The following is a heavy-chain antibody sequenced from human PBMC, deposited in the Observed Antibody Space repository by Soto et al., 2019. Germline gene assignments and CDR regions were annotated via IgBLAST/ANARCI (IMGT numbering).Heavy chain of an antibody. CDR1: GGSISNYY. Sequence: SETLSLTCTVSGGSISNYYWSWIRQPPGKGLGWIGHIYKSGSTYYNPSLKSRVTISVDTSKNQFSLNLSSVTAADTAVYYCARVRGPYYYDSGSYSGMDVWGQGTTVTVSS. CDR3: ARVRGPYYYDSGSYSGMDV. CDR2: IYKSGST. D-gene: IGHD3-10*01. J-gene: IGHJ6*02. V-gene: IGHV4-59*01.